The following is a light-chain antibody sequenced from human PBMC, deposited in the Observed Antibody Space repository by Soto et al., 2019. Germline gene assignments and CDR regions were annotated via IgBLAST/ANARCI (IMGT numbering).Light chain of an antibody. CDR1: QSINTY. CDR3: QQSDSSPRT. V-gene: IGKV1-39*01. Sequence: DIQMTQSPSSLSASLGDRVTIACRTSQSINTYLNWYQQKPGQAPKRLIYGASRLQSGVPSRFSGSGSGTDFTLTITSLQPEDFATYYCQQSDSSPRTFGPGTKLDIK. CDR2: GAS. J-gene: IGKJ2*01.